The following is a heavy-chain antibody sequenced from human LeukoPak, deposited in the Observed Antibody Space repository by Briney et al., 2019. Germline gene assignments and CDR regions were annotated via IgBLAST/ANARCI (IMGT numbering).Heavy chain of an antibody. J-gene: IGHJ4*02. CDR1: GFSFSSFA. Sequence: GGSLRLSCAASGFSFSSFAMSWVRQAPGKGLEWVSVISGLGDSTNYAESVKGRFTISRDNSKNTVYLLMNSLRGEDTAVYYWAKGPAKYSGYDYFEYWGQGTLVTVSS. V-gene: IGHV3-23*01. CDR2: ISGLGDST. D-gene: IGHD5-12*01. CDR3: AKGPAKYSGYDYFEY.